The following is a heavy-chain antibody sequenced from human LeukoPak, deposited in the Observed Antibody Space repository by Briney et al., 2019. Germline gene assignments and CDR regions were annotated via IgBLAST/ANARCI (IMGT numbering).Heavy chain of an antibody. J-gene: IGHJ4*02. D-gene: IGHD3-16*02. CDR1: GYTFTRYY. CDR2: INPISGAT. V-gene: IGHV1-46*01. CDR3: ARLPYRDGVAQDY. Sequence: ASVKVSCKTSGYTFTRYYMQWVRQAPGHGLEWMGIINPISGATDYAQKFQRRVTMTRHTSTSTVYMELSSLRSEDTAMYYCARLPYRDGVAQDYWGQGTLVTVSP.